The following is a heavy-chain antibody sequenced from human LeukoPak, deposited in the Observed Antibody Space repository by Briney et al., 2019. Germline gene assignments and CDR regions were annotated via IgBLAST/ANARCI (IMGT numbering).Heavy chain of an antibody. D-gene: IGHD2/OR15-2a*01. J-gene: IGHJ3*02. Sequence: GSLRLSCAASGFTFSSSTMTWVRQSPGKGLEWVSSISSSSTYIYYADSVKGRFIISRDNAKNSLYLQMNSLRAEDTAVFYCARDFLNAIDIWGQGTMVTVSS. CDR2: ISSSSTYI. CDR1: GFTFSSST. CDR3: ARDFLNAIDI. V-gene: IGHV3-21*01.